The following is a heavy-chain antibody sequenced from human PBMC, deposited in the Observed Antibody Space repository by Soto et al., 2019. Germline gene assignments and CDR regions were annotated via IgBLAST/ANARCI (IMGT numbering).Heavy chain of an antibody. CDR3: ARSTGYSSSWYPGP. CDR2: IKQDGSEK. CDR1: GFTFSSYW. D-gene: IGHD6-13*01. J-gene: IGHJ5*02. V-gene: IGHV3-7*01. Sequence: GGSLRLSCAASGFTFSSYWMSWVRQAPGKGLEWVANIKQDGSEKYYVDSVKGRFTISRDNAKNSLYLQMNSLRAEDTAVYYCARSTGYSSSWYPGPWGQGTLVTVSS.